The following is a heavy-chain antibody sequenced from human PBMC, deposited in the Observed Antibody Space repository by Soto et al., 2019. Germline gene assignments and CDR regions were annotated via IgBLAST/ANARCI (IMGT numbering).Heavy chain of an antibody. CDR3: ARDQRSGAFDI. V-gene: IGHV3-30-3*01. CDR1: GFTFSNYA. CDR2: ISYDGNNK. J-gene: IGHJ3*02. Sequence: QVQLMESGGGVVQPGRSQRLSCTASGFTFSNYAMHWVRQAPGKGLEWVTLISYDGNNKYYADSVKGRFTISRDNSKNTLYLQMNSLRAEDTAVYFCARDQRSGAFDIWGQGTMVTVSS.